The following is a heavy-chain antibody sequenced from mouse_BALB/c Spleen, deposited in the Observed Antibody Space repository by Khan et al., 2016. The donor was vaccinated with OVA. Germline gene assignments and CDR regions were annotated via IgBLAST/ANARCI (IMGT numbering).Heavy chain of an antibody. J-gene: IGHJ4*01. CDR1: GFSLTDYG. V-gene: IGHV2-6-5*01. CDR2: IWGGGST. CDR3: AKAFYAHYYAMDY. D-gene: IGHD2-10*01. Sequence: QVQLKESGPGLVAPSQSLSITCTVSGFSLTDYGVSWIRQPPGKGLEWLGVIWGGGSTYYNSALKSRLSISKDNSKSQVFLKMSSLQTDDTAMFYCAKAFYAHYYAMDYWGQGTSVTVSS.